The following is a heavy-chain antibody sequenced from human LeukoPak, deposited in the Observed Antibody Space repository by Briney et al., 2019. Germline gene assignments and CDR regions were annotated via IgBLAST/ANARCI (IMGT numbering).Heavy chain of an antibody. CDR3: ARDSYSGIYRLGAFDV. CDR1: GFTFSSYG. CDR2: ISYDGSNK. D-gene: IGHD1-26*01. Sequence: PGRSLRLSCAASGFTFSSYGMHWVRQAPAKGLEWVAIISYDGSNKYYADSVKGRFTISRDNSKNTLYLQMNSLRAEDTAVYYCARDSYSGIYRLGAFDVWGQGTMVTVSS. V-gene: IGHV3-30*03. J-gene: IGHJ3*01.